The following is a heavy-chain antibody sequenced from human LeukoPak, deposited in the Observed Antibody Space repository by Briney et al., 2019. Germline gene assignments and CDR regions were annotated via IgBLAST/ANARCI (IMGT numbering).Heavy chain of an antibody. CDR2: INPNSGGT. CDR3: ARDLTMVRGVIILWAGSDDAFDI. J-gene: IGHJ3*02. Sequence: ASVKVSCKASGYTFTGYYMHWVRQAPGQGLEWMGRINPNSGGTNYAQKFQGRVTMTGDTSISTAYMELSRLRSDDTAVYYCARDLTMVRGVIILWAGSDDAFDIWGQGTMVTVSS. D-gene: IGHD3-10*01. CDR1: GYTFTGYY. V-gene: IGHV1-2*06.